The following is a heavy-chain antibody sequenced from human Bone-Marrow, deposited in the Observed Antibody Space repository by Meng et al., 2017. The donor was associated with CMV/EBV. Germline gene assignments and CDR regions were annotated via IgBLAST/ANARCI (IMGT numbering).Heavy chain of an antibody. D-gene: IGHD6-19*01. CDR2: SSSDDNTT. V-gene: IGHV3-48*03. Sequence: GEYLKISCASSGFTLSSYEMNWVRRAPGRGLEWVSYSSSDDNTTYYAGSVKCRFTISRDSAKKSLYLQVNSLRAEDTALYYCARRVAGGAIVDWGQGTLVTSFS. J-gene: IGHJ4*02. CDR3: ARRVAGGAIVD. CDR1: GFTLSSYE.